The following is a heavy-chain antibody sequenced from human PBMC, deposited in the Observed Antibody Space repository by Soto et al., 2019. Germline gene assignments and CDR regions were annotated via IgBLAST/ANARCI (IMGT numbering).Heavy chain of an antibody. Sequence: QVQLVQSGAEVKKPGASVKVSCKASGYTFTGYYMHWVRQAPGQGLEWMGWINPNSGGTNYAQKFQGWVTMTRDTSSSTAYLELSRLRSDDTAVYYCARGGAIQRWLLWYFDLWGRGTLVTVSS. CDR2: INPNSGGT. V-gene: IGHV1-2*04. CDR3: ARGGAIQRWLLWYFDL. J-gene: IGHJ2*01. CDR1: GYTFTGYY. D-gene: IGHD5-18*01.